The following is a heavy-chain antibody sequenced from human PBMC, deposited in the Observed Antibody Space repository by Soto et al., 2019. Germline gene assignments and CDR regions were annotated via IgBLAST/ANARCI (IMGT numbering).Heavy chain of an antibody. V-gene: IGHV3-21*01. D-gene: IGHD1-7*01. CDR3: ARFGTTLDFQH. CDR2: ISSSSSYI. CDR1: GFTFSSYS. Sequence: KPGGALRLSCAASGFTFSSYSMNWVRQAPGKGLEWVSSISSSSSYIYYADSVKGRFTISRDNAKNSLYLQMNSLRAEDTAVYYCARFGTTLDFQHWGQGTLVTVSS. J-gene: IGHJ1*01.